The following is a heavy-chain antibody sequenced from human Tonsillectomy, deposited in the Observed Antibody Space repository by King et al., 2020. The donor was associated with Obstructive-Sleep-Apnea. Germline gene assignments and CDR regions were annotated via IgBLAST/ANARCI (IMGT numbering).Heavy chain of an antibody. Sequence: VQLVESGAEVKKPGSSVKVSCKASGGTFSSYAISWVRQAPGQGLEWMGGIIPIFGTANYAQKFQGRVTITADESTSTAYMELSSLRSEDTAVYYCAKSRGPMSFTGYYSYGMDVWGQGTTFTVSS. D-gene: IGHD2-8*02. CDR1: GGTFSSYA. CDR3: AKSRGPMSFTGYYSYGMDV. J-gene: IGHJ6*02. CDR2: IIPIFGTA. V-gene: IGHV1-69*01.